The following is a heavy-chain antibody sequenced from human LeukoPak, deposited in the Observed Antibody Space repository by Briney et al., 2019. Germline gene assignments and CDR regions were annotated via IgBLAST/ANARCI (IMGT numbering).Heavy chain of an antibody. D-gene: IGHD6-19*01. Sequence: PVRSLRLSCAASVFTFSSYGMHWVRQAPGKGLEWVAVIWYDGSNKYYADSVKGRFTISRDNSKNTLYLQMNSLRAEDTAVYYCAKDFKGSGWYLLGGPNWFHPWGQGTLVTVSS. CDR1: VFTFSSYG. CDR2: IWYDGSNK. J-gene: IGHJ5*02. V-gene: IGHV3-33*06. CDR3: AKDFKGSGWYLLGGPNWFHP.